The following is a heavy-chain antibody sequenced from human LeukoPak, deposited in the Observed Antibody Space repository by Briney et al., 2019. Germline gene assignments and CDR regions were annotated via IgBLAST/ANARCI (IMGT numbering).Heavy chain of an antibody. D-gene: IGHD3-10*01. CDR3: ARVRFAEGYFDY. V-gene: IGHV4-38-2*02. CDR2: IYHSGST. CDR1: GYSISSAYY. J-gene: IGHJ4*02. Sequence: PSETLSLTCTVSGYSISSAYYWGWIRQPPGKGLEWIGNIYHSGSTYYNSSLKSRVTISVDMAKHQFSLNLRSVTAADTAVYYCARVRFAEGYFDYWGQGTLVTVSS.